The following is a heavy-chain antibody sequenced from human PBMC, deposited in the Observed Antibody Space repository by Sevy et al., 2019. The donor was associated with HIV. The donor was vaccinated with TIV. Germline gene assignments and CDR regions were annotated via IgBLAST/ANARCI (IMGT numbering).Heavy chain of an antibody. Sequence: GESLKISCKGSGYSFTSHWLGWVRHMPGKGLEWMGIIYPDDSDTKHSPSFQGQVTFSADRSISTAYLQWSSLKASDTAMYYCATSRSGYFDSSGYYRYWGQGTLVTVSS. CDR3: ATSRSGYFDSSGYYRY. J-gene: IGHJ4*02. V-gene: IGHV5-51*01. D-gene: IGHD3-22*01. CDR1: GYSFTSHW. CDR2: IYPDDSDT.